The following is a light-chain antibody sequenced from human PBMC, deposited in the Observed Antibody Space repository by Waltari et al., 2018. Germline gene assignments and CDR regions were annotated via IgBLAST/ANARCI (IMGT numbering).Light chain of an antibody. CDR3: VLYLPSGSWV. J-gene: IGLJ3*02. V-gene: IGLV8-61*01. CDR2: STN. CDR1: SGAVSTSFS. Sequence: QTVVTQEPSFSVSPGGTVTLTCSLSSGAVSTSFSPSWYQQTPGQAPRTLIDSTNTRSSGVPDRFSGSILGSKAALTITGAQADDESDYYCVLYLPSGSWVFGGGTKLTV.